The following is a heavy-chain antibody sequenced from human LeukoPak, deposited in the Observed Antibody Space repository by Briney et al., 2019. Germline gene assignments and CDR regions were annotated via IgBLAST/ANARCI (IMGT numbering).Heavy chain of an antibody. CDR1: GGSISSSSYY. CDR3: ARHSGYDYYFDY. CDR2: IYYSGST. D-gene: IGHD5-12*01. V-gene: IGHV4-39*01. Sequence: PSETLSLTCTVSGGSISSSSYYWGWIRQPPGKGLEWIGSIYYSGSTYYNPPLKSRVTISVDTSKNQFSLKLSSVIAADTAVYYCARHSGYDYYFDYWGQGTLVTVSS. J-gene: IGHJ4*02.